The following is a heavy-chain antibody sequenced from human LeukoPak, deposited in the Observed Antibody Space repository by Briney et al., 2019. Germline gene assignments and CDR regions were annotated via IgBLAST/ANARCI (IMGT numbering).Heavy chain of an antibody. CDR3: ARELGFGRGYFDY. V-gene: IGHV4-59*01. CDR1: GFTFNNYW. Sequence: GSLRLSCAVSGFTFNNYWMTWVRQPPGKGLEWIGYIYYSGSTNYNPSLKGRVTISVDTSKNQFPLKLSSVTAADTAVYYCARELGFGRGYFDYWGQGTLVTVSS. J-gene: IGHJ4*02. D-gene: IGHD1-14*01. CDR2: IYYSGST.